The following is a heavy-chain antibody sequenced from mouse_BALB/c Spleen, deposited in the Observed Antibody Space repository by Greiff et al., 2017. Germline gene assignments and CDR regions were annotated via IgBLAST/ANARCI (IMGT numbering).Heavy chain of an antibody. D-gene: IGHD2-14*01. J-gene: IGHJ4*01. V-gene: IGHV5-17*02. CDR3: ECDYRYAYAFDY. CDR1: GFTFSSFG. Sequence: EVQLMESGGGLVQPGGSRKLSCAASGFTFSSFGMHWVRQAPEKGLEWVAYISSGSSTIYYADTVKGRFTISRDNPKNTLFLQMTRLRSEDTAMYYCECDYRYAYAFDYWGQGTSVTVSA. CDR2: ISSGSSTI.